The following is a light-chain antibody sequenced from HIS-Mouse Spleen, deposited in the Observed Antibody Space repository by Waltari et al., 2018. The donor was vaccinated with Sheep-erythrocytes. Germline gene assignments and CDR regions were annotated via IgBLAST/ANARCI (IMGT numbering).Light chain of an antibody. CDR3: AAWDDSLNGWV. CDR2: RNN. J-gene: IGLJ3*02. Sequence: QSVLTQPPSASGTPGQRVTISCSGSSSNIGSNYVYWYQQLPGTAPKLLIYRNNQGPSGVPDRFSGSKSGTSASLAISGLQSEDEADYYCAAWDDSLNGWVFGGGTKLTVL. V-gene: IGLV1-47*01. CDR1: SSNIGSNY.